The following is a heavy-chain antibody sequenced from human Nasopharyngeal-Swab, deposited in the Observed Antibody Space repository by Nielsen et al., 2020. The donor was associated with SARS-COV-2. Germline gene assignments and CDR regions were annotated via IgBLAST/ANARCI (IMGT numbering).Heavy chain of an antibody. CDR1: GFTFSTYA. V-gene: IGHV3-23*01. CDR2: ISASGDYT. J-gene: IGHJ4*02. D-gene: IGHD6-13*01. Sequence: GESLKISCAASGFTFSTYAMTWVRQTPGRGLEWVSTISASGDYTYYADSAKGRFSISRDNSKSTLYLQMNSLRAEDTAVYYCAKHAAYTNSWHHFDYWGQGTLVTVSS. CDR3: AKHAAYTNSWHHFDY.